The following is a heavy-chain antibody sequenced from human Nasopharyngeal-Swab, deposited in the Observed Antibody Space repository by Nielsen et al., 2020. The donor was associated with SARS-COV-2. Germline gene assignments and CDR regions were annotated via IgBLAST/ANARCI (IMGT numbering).Heavy chain of an antibody. V-gene: IGHV3-48*01. CDR2: ISTGPTVI. Sequence: WIRQPPGKGLEWLSYISTGPTVIYYADPVKGRFTISRDNAKNSLYLQMNSLRVEDTAVYYCASGTYYGSYDSWGQGTLVTVSS. J-gene: IGHJ5*02. D-gene: IGHD3-16*01. CDR3: ASGTYYGSYDS.